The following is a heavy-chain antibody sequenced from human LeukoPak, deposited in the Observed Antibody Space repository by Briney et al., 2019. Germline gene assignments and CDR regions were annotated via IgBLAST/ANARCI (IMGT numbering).Heavy chain of an antibody. J-gene: IGHJ6*02. CDR2: ISFSSSTI. CDR1: GFTFSDYY. Sequence: GGSLRLSCAASGFTFSDYYMSWIRQAPGKGLEWVSYISFSSSTIYYADSVKGRFTISRDNAKNSLYLQMNSLRAEDTAVYYCARDGGGDYYYYYGMDVWGQGTTVTVSS. D-gene: IGHD3-16*01. V-gene: IGHV3-11*04. CDR3: ARDGGGDYYYYYGMDV.